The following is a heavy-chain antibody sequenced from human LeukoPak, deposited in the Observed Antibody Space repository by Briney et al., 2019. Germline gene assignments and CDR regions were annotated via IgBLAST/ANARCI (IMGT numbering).Heavy chain of an antibody. CDR2: INPNSGGT. CDR3: ARGGYYYDSSGYYRIGAFDI. J-gene: IGHJ3*02. V-gene: IGHV1-2*02. CDR1: GYTFTSYY. Sequence: ASVKVSCKASGYTFTSYYMHWVRQAPGQGLEWMGWINPNSGGTNYAQKFQGRVTMTRDTSISTAYMELSRLRSDDTAVYYCARGGYYYDSSGYYRIGAFDIWGQGTMVTVSS. D-gene: IGHD3-22*01.